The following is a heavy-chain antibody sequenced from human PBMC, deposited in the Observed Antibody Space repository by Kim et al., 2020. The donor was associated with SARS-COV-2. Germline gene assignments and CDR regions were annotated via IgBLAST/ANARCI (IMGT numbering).Heavy chain of an antibody. D-gene: IGHD6-13*01. V-gene: IGHV3-15*01. J-gene: IGHJ4*02. CDR3: TTGGGGQQLDFDY. Sequence: YAAPVKGKFTISRDDSKRPLYLQLNGLKTEDTAVYYCTTGGGGQQLDFDYWGQGTLVTVSS.